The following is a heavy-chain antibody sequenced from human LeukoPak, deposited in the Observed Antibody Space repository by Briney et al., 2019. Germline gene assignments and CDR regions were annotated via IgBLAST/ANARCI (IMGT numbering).Heavy chain of an antibody. CDR2: LIPIFGTT. J-gene: IGHJ4*02. Sequence: SVNVSCKASGGTFNNYAITWVRQAPGQGLEWMGGLIPIFGTTNYAQKFQGRFTITADESTSTTFMELSSLRSEDTAIYYCARSPEGYLGDYWGQGTLVTVSS. D-gene: IGHD2-15*01. V-gene: IGHV1-69*13. CDR1: GGTFNNYA. CDR3: ARSPEGYLGDY.